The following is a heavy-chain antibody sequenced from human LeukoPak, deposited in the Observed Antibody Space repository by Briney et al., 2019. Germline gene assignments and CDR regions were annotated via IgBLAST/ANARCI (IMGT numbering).Heavy chain of an antibody. V-gene: IGHV3-30*02. CDR1: GFTFNRHG. CDR2: IRYDGSNK. J-gene: IGHJ4*02. Sequence: HPGGSLTLSCSASGFTFNRHGMHWVRQAPGKGLEWVTFIRYDGSNKYYADSVKGRFTISRDNSKNTLYLRMNSLRAEDTAVYYCARVLEYYGSGSYYTPDYWGQGTLVTVSS. D-gene: IGHD3-10*01. CDR3: ARVLEYYGSGSYYTPDY.